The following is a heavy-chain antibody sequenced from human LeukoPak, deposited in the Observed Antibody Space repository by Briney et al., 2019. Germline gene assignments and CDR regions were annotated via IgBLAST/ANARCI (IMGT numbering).Heavy chain of an antibody. J-gene: IGHJ6*03. CDR2: LHYSGST. D-gene: IGHD5-18*01. Sequence: SETLSLTCSASGGSIGSITYYWAWIRQPPGKGLEWIGSLHYSGSTDYNPSLKSRVTVSVDMSKNQFSLKLSSVTAADTAVYYCARTTEGGYTYNYFYYYYMDVWGKGTTVTISS. CDR3: ARTTEGGYTYNYFYYYYMDV. CDR1: GGSIGSITYY. V-gene: IGHV4-39*07.